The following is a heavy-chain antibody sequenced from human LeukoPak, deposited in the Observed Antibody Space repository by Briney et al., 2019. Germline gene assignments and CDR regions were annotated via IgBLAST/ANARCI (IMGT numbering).Heavy chain of an antibody. V-gene: IGHV1-8*01. CDR1: GYTFTSYD. Sequence: ASVKVSCKASGYTFTSYDINWVRQATGQGLEWMGWMNPNSGNTGYAQKFQGRVTMTRNTSISTAYMELSSLRSEDTAVYYCARGLSGTTGLDYWGQGTLVTVSS. D-gene: IGHD1-7*01. CDR2: MNPNSGNT. J-gene: IGHJ4*02. CDR3: ARGLSGTTGLDY.